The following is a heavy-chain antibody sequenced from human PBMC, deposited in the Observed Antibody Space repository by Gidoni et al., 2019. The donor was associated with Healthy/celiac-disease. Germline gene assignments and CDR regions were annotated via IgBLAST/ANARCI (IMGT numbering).Heavy chain of an antibody. CDR3: AALHYYGSGSYYRGDY. J-gene: IGHJ4*02. CDR2: INHTGST. V-gene: IGHV4-34*01. D-gene: IGHD3-10*01. CDR1: AGSFSGYY. Sequence: QVQLQQWGAGLLTPSETLSPTCPVYAGSFSGYYWTWTRQPPRKGLEWIGEINHTGSTNYKPSLKSRVTISVDTSKNQFSLKLSSVTAADTAVYYCAALHYYGSGSYYRGDYWGQGTLVTVSS.